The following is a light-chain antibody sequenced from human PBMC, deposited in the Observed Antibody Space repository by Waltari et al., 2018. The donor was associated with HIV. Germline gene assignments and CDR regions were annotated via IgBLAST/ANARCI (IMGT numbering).Light chain of an antibody. CDR2: DAS. CDR3: QQRSNWSWT. Sequence: EIVLTQSPATPSLSPGERATLSCRASQSVSSYLAWYQQKPGQAPRLRIYDASNRATGIPARFSGSGSETDFTHTISSLEPEDFAVYYCQQRSNWSWTFGQGTKVEIK. V-gene: IGKV3-11*01. J-gene: IGKJ1*01. CDR1: QSVSSY.